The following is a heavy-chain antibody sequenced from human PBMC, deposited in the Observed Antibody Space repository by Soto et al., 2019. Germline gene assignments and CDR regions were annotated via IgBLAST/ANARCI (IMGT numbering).Heavy chain of an antibody. J-gene: IGHJ4*02. CDR3: ARHSGSYLRDY. V-gene: IGHV4-4*02. Sequence: SDTLSLTCTVSGDYICSSNWWSWVRQPPGKGLEWIGEIYHSGSTNYNPSLKSRVTISVDKSKNQFSLNLNSVTAADTAVYYCARHSGSYLRDYWGQGTLVTVS. D-gene: IGHD1-26*01. CDR2: IYHSGST. CDR1: GDYICSSNW.